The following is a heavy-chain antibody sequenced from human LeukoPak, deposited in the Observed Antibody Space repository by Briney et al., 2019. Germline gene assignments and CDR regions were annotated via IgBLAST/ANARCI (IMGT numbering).Heavy chain of an antibody. CDR3: ARGYCSSTSCYIYQSYNWFDP. Sequence: SQTLSLTCTVSGGSISSGDYYWSWIRQPPGKGLEWVGYIYYSGSTYYNPSLKSRVTISVDTSKNQFSLKLSSVTAADTAVYYCARGYCSSTSCYIYQSYNWFDPWGQGTLVTVSS. D-gene: IGHD2-2*02. J-gene: IGHJ5*02. V-gene: IGHV4-30-4*01. CDR2: IYYSGST. CDR1: GGSISSGDYY.